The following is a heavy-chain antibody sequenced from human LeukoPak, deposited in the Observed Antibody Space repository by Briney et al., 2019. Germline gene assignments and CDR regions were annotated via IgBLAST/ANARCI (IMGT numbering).Heavy chain of an antibody. CDR3: ARERYGDYAYYFDY. CDR1: GFTFSSYG. D-gene: IGHD4-17*01. J-gene: IGHJ4*02. V-gene: IGHV3-33*01. Sequence: GGSLRLSCAASGFTFSSYGMHWVRQAPGKGLEWVAIIWFDGSNKYYADSVKGRFTISRDNSKNTLYLQMNSLRAEDTAVYYCARERYGDYAYYFDYWGQGTLVTVSS. CDR2: IWFDGSNK.